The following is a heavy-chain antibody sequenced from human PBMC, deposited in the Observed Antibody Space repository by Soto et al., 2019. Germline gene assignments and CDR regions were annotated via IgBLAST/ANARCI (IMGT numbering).Heavy chain of an antibody. Sequence: GESLKISCAGVGYSFTGDWIGGGRERPGKGLEWMGIIYPGDADTRYSPSFQGQVTISADKSINTAYLQWSSLKASDTAMYYCARGYCTTTICDPWFDPWGQGTLVTVSS. CDR2: IYPGDADT. J-gene: IGHJ5*02. CDR3: ARGYCTTTICDPWFDP. D-gene: IGHD2-2*01. V-gene: IGHV5-51*01. CDR1: GYSFTGDW.